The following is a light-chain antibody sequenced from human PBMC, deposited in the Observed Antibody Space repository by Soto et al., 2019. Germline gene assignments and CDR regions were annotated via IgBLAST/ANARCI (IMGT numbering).Light chain of an antibody. CDR3: AAWDGSLNNVR. CDR1: GSSIGTNT. V-gene: IGLV1-44*01. Sequence: QSVLTQPPSASGTPGQRVTIACSGSGSSIGTNTVNWYRQLPGTAPTLLIYGNNQRPSGVPDRFAGSKSGTSASLAISGLQSEDEADYYCAAWDGSLNNVRLGGGTKVTVL. J-gene: IGLJ2*01. CDR2: GNN.